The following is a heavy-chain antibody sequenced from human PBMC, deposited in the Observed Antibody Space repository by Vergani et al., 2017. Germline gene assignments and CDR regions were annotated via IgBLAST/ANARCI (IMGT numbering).Heavy chain of an antibody. Sequence: QVQLVQSGAELKKPGASVRVSCKASGFIFTDYYIHWMRQAPGQGLEWIGWINPNGDATHYAQNFRGRVTLTRDTSGTTAYMDLASLTSDDTAIYYCARDHQGPTTLDYWGQGSLVTVSS. CDR3: ARDHQGPTTLDY. CDR1: GFIFTDYY. D-gene: IGHD1-26*01. V-gene: IGHV1-2*02. CDR2: INPNGDAT. J-gene: IGHJ4*02.